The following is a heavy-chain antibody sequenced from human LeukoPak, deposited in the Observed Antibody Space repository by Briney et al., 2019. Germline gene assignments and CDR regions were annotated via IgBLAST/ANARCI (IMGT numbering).Heavy chain of an antibody. CDR2: ISSSSSYI. CDR1: GFTFSSYS. D-gene: IGHD2-15*01. Sequence: GGSLRLSCAASGFTFSSYSMNWVRQAPGKGLEWVSSISSSSSYIYYADSVKGRFTISRGNAKNSLYLQMNGLRAEDTAVYYCARGQCSGGSCYSNWSDPWGQGTLVTVSS. CDR3: ARGQCSGGSCYSNWSDP. V-gene: IGHV3-21*01. J-gene: IGHJ5*02.